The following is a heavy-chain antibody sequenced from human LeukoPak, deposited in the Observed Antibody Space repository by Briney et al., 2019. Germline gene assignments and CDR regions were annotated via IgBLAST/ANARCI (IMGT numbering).Heavy chain of an antibody. D-gene: IGHD4-17*01. CDR1: GLSFSTAW. Sequence: PGESLTLSCAASGLSFSTAWMSWVRQPPGKGLEWVGHIKSKTDGGTTDYAAPVKGRFTISRDDSKNTLYLQMSNLKTDDTAVYSCTSDYLDYCDLSRYWGQGTLVTVSS. V-gene: IGHV3-15*01. CDR3: TSDYLDYCDLSRY. CDR2: IKSKTDGGTT. J-gene: IGHJ4*02.